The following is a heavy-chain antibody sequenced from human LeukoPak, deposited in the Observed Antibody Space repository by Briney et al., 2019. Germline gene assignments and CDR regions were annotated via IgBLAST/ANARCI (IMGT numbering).Heavy chain of an antibody. J-gene: IGHJ4*02. V-gene: IGHV3-7*03. CDR2: IKQDGSEK. CDR3: AKDEGSGYYAADY. D-gene: IGHD3-3*01. CDR1: GFTFSSYW. Sequence: PGGSLRLSCAASGFTFSSYWMSWVRQAPGKGLGWVANIKQDGSEKYYVDSVKGRFTISRDNSKNTLYLQMNSLRVDDTAVYYCAKDEGSGYYAADYWGQGTLVTVSS.